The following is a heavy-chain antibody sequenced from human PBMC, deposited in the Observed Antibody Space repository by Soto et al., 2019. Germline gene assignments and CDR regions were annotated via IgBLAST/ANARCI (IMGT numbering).Heavy chain of an antibody. CDR1: GYTFTSYY. J-gene: IGHJ4*02. D-gene: IGHD4-17*01. Sequence: GASVKVSCKASGYTFTSYYMHWVRQAPGQGLEWMGIINPSGGSTSYAQKFQGRVTMTRDTSTSTVYMELSSLRSEDTAVYYCARDSSSGDYGDYFFDYWGQGTLVTVSS. CDR2: INPSGGST. V-gene: IGHV1-46*01. CDR3: ARDSSSGDYGDYFFDY.